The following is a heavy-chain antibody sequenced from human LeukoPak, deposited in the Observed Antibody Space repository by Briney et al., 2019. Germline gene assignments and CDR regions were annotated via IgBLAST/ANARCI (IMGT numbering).Heavy chain of an antibody. Sequence: PGWSLRLSCAPCGFTFSSYAMSWVRQAPGTGLEWVSAISGSGGNTYYAESVKGRFTISRDNSNNTLYLQMNSLRAEDTALYYCAKFLKALGMDVWGKGTTVTVSS. V-gene: IGHV3-23*01. CDR2: ISGSGGNT. CDR1: GFTFSSYA. D-gene: IGHD2/OR15-2a*01. J-gene: IGHJ6*04. CDR3: AKFLKALGMDV.